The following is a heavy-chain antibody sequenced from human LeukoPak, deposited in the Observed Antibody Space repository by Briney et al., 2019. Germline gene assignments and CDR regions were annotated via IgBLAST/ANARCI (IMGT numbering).Heavy chain of an antibody. J-gene: IGHJ4*02. CDR2: IDKEGSAA. CDR3: ARGGYSGSYYRFD. Sequence: PGGSLRLSCVSSGFIFTNYWKHWLRQVPGKGPVWVGRIDKEGSAAYYAESVKGRFTISRDNLKSTVYLQMNSLTAEDTAVYHCARGGYSGSYYRFDWGQGTLVTVSS. D-gene: IGHD1-26*01. V-gene: IGHV3-74*01. CDR1: GFIFTNYW.